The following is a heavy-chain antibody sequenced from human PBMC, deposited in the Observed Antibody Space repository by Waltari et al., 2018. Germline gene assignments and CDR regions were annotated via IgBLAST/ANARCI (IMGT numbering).Heavy chain of an antibody. CDR2: ISDSGVIT. D-gene: IGHD3-22*01. CDR3: ARHLYSIDYLELAK. CDR1: AFTFISYA. Sequence: EEHLLESGGGLAQPGGSMRLSCAASAFTFISYAMSWVRQAPGKGLEWVSGISDSGVITKYADSVKGRFTVSRDNSKNTVFLHLNSLRAEDTAIYYCARHLYSIDYLELAKWGQGTLVTVSS. V-gene: IGHV3-23*01. J-gene: IGHJ4*02.